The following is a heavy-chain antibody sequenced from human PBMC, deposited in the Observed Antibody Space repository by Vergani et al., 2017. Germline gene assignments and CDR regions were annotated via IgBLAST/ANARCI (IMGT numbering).Heavy chain of an antibody. CDR2: ISGSGVSA. CDR1: EFTFSNYA. D-gene: IGHD3-10*01. Sequence: EVQLLESGGGLVQPGGSLRLTCAASEFTFSNYAMNWVRQAPGKGLEWVSGISGSGVSAYYTDSVKGRFTISRDNSKNMLFLQMNNLRTEDTAIYYCAKQDFVSGNYLFDYWGQGTLVTVS. J-gene: IGHJ4*02. CDR3: AKQDFVSGNYLFDY. V-gene: IGHV3-23*01.